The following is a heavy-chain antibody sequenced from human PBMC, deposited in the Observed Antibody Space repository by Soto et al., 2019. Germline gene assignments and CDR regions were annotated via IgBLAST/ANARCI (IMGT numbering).Heavy chain of an antibody. V-gene: IGHV4-31*03. J-gene: IGHJ4*02. CDR1: CGSINSGGYY. CDR2: IYYSGST. Sequence: LSLTFTVSCGSINSGGYYLSWIRQHPGKVLEWIGYIYYSGSTYYNPPLKSRVTISIDTSKNQFSLKLSSVTAADTAVYYCARAQTIFGIITVFDYWGQGTLVTVSS. D-gene: IGHD3-3*01. CDR3: ARAQTIFGIITVFDY.